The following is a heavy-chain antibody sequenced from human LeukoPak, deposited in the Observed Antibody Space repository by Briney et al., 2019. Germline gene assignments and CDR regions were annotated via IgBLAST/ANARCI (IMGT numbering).Heavy chain of an antibody. Sequence: GASVKVSCKGSGYTFTGYYMHWVRQAPGHPLEWMGRINPNSGCTNYAQKCQGRVTMTRDKSISTAYMELSRLRSDDTAVYYCARRSGNYGWFDPWGQGTLVTVSS. CDR1: GYTFTGYY. D-gene: IGHD4-23*01. J-gene: IGHJ5*02. CDR3: ARRSGNYGWFDP. V-gene: IGHV1-2*06. CDR2: INPNSGCT.